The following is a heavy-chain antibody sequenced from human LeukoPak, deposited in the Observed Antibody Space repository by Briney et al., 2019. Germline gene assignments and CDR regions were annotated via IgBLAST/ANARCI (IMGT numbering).Heavy chain of an antibody. J-gene: IGHJ4*02. Sequence: GGSLRLSCAASGFTFNNYGMHWVRQAPGKGLEWVSYIAGSDTTTYYADSVKGRFTISRDNAKNSLYLQMNSLRAEDTALYYCTTLGYHLDSWGQGTLVTVSS. CDR3: TTLGYHLDS. CDR2: IAGSDTTT. CDR1: GFTFNNYG. D-gene: IGHD3-22*01. V-gene: IGHV3-48*03.